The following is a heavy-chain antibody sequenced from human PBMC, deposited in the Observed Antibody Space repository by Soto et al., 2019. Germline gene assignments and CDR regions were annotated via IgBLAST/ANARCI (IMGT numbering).Heavy chain of an antibody. CDR3: ARDYRTAFDL. CDR1: GFTFSDYY. J-gene: IGHJ3*01. Sequence: ESGGGLVKPGGSLRLSCAASGFTFSDYYMSWIRQAPGRGLEWISYISGSGSTVYYADSVQGRFTISRDNAKNSLYLQMNSLRAEDTAVYYCARDYRTAFDLWGQGTMVTVSS. CDR2: ISGSGSTV. V-gene: IGHV3-11*01.